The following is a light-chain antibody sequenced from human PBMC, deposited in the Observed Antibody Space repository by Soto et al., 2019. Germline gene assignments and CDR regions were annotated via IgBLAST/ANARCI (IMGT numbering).Light chain of an antibody. CDR3: SSFTGTSALIF. CDR2: EVN. V-gene: IGLV2-14*01. CDR1: SSDVGGDDY. J-gene: IGLJ2*01. Sequence: QSAVTQPASVSGSPGQSITISCTGTSSDVGGDDYVSWYQQYPGKAPRLIIYEVNNRPSGVSDRFSVSKSGNTASLTISGLRAEYECDYFCSSFTGTSALIFFGGGTKLTVL.